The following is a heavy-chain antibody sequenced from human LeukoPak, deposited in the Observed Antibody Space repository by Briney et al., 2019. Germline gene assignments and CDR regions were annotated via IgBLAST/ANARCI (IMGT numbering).Heavy chain of an antibody. V-gene: IGHV1-18*01. CDR3: ARALPGAATAHNWFDP. CDR1: GYTSTIYG. J-gene: IGHJ5*02. CDR2: ISGFTGAT. Sequence: ASVRVSCKASGYTSTIYGMSWVRQAPGQRLEWMGWISGFTGATNYAQKFQGRLSMTIGTSTNTTYMDLRTVTSDDTAIYYCARALPGAATAHNWFDPWGQGTLVTVSS. D-gene: IGHD1-26*01.